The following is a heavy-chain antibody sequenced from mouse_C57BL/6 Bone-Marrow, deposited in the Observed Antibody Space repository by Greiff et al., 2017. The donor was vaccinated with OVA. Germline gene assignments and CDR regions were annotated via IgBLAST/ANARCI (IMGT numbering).Heavy chain of an antibody. D-gene: IGHD1-1*01. CDR3: ARLLRERYFDV. V-gene: IGHV1-66*01. CDR1: GYSFTSYY. J-gene: IGHJ1*03. CDR2: IYPGSGNT. Sequence: QVQLQQSGPELVKPGASVKISCKASGYSFTSYYIHWVKQRPGQGLEWIGWIYPGSGNTKYNEKFKGKATLTADTSSSTAYMQLSSLTSEDSAVYYCARLLRERYFDVWGTGTTVTVSS.